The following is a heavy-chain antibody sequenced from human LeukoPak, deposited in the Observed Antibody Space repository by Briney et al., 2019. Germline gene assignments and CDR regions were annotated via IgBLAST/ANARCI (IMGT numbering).Heavy chain of an antibody. Sequence: GGSLRLSCAASGFTFSSYSMNWVRQAPGKGLEWVSSISSSSSYIYYADSVKGRFTISRDNAKNSLYLQMNSLRAEDTAVYYCARVKRQGNWFDPWGQGTLVTVSS. CDR2: ISSSSSYI. CDR3: ARVKRQGNWFDP. J-gene: IGHJ5*02. V-gene: IGHV3-21*01. CDR1: GFTFSSYS.